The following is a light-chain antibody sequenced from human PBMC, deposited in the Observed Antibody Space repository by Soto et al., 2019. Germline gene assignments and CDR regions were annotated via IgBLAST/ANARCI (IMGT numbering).Light chain of an antibody. J-gene: IGKJ5*01. CDR2: GAS. V-gene: IGKV3-15*01. CDR3: QQYNNWPLT. Sequence: EIVMTQSPATLSVSPGDRATVSCRASQSVSSNLAWYQQKPGQAPRLLIYGASTRATGIPARFSGSGSGTEFTLTISSLQSEDFAVYYCQQYNNWPLTFGQGTRLEIK. CDR1: QSVSSN.